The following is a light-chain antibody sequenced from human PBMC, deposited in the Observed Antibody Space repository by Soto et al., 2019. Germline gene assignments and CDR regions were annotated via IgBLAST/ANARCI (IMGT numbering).Light chain of an antibody. CDR3: QQYASSPRT. CDR1: QTVNNNY. CDR2: GAS. V-gene: IGKV3-20*01. Sequence: EIVLTQSPGTLSLSPGERATLSCRASQTVNNNYLAWYQQKPGQPPRLLIYGASTRVTGIPDRFSGSGSGTDFTLSISRLQPEDFAVYYCQQYASSPRTFGQGTKVEIK. J-gene: IGKJ1*01.